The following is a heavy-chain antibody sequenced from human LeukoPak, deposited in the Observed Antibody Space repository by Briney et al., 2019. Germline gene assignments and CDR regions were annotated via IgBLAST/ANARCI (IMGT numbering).Heavy chain of an antibody. CDR3: AKEGGDIVVVVAARFDS. D-gene: IGHD2-15*01. V-gene: IGHV3-30*02. J-gene: IGHJ4*02. CDR2: IRYDGRNK. Sequence: GGSLRLSCAASGFTFSSYGMYWVRQAPGKGLEWVAFIRYDGRNKYYADSVKGRFTISRDNSKNTLYLQMDSLRAEDTAVYYCAKEGGDIVVVVAARFDSWGQGTLVTVSS. CDR1: GFTFSSYG.